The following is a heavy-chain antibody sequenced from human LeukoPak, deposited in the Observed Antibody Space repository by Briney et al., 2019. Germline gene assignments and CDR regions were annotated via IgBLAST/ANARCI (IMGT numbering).Heavy chain of an antibody. Sequence: PGGSLRLSCAASGFTVSSNYMSWVRQAPGKGLEWVSVIYSGGSTYYADSVKGRFTISRDNSKNTLYLQMNSLRAEDTAVYYCARLRGGSGSYYTYSFFGYWGQGTLVTVSS. D-gene: IGHD3-10*01. V-gene: IGHV3-53*01. CDR3: ARLRGGSGSYYTYSFFGY. CDR1: GFTVSSNY. CDR2: IYSGGST. J-gene: IGHJ4*02.